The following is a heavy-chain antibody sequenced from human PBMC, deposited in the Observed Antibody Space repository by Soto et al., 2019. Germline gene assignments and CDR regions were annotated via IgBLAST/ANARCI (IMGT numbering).Heavy chain of an antibody. V-gene: IGHV3-15*07. D-gene: IGHD1-1*01. Sequence: EVQLVESGGGLVKPGGSLGLSCAASGFRFSNAWMNWVRQVPGKGLEWVGRIKHRDAGGTRDYAAPVKGRVTISRDDAKNTLSLYMDSLKTEHTGVYYCTTGLPAVGTHDGQWGQGTVVTV. CDR3: TTGLPAVGTHDGQ. J-gene: IGHJ4*02. CDR1: GFRFSNAW. CDR2: IKHRDAGGTR.